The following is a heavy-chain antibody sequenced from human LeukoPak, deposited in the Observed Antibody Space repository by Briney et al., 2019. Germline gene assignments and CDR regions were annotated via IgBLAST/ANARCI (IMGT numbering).Heavy chain of an antibody. CDR2: LIPSRGSP. V-gene: IGHV1-46*01. J-gene: IGHJ4*02. CDR1: GYTFAAFY. Sequence: ASVKVSCKASGYTFAAFYIHWVRQAPGQGLEWMAKLIPSRGSPSYAQKFQGRVTVTRDTSTTTVHMELRGLRSEDTAVYYCARDQEGFDYWGQGTVVTVSS. CDR3: ARDQEGFDY.